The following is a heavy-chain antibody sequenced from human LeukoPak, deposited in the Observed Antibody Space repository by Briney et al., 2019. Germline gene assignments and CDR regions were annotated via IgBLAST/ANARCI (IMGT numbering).Heavy chain of an antibody. Sequence: GGSLRLSCAASGFIFDDYGMSWVRQAPGKGLEWVSGITWNGGSTGYADSVKGRFTISRDNAKNSLYLQMNSLRAEDTALYYCARDADYGDYGSVYWGQGTLVTVSS. D-gene: IGHD4-17*01. V-gene: IGHV3-20*04. J-gene: IGHJ4*02. CDR1: GFIFDDYG. CDR2: ITWNGGST. CDR3: ARDADYGDYGSVY.